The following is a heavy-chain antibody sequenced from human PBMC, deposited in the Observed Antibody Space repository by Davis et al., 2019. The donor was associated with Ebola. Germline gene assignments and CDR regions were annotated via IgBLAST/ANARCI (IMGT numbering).Heavy chain of an antibody. J-gene: IGHJ3*02. CDR2: IYYSGST. CDR1: GGSISSSSYY. D-gene: IGHD5-12*01. Sequence: PSETLSLTCTVSGGSISSSSYYWGWIRQPPGKGLEWIGSIYYSGSTYYNPSLKSRVTISVDTSKNQFSLKLSSVTAADTAVYYCASHIVATMGAFDIWGQGTMVTVSS. V-gene: IGHV4-39*01. CDR3: ASHIVATMGAFDI.